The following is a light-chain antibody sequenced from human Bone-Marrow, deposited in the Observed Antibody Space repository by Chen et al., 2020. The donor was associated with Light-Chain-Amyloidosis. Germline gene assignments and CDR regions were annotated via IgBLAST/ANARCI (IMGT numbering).Light chain of an antibody. V-gene: IGLV6-57*01. CDR3: QSYQGSSQGV. CDR1: SGSIATNY. J-gene: IGLJ3*02. CDR2: EDD. Sequence: NFMLTQPHSLSESPGKTVIISCTRSSGSIATNYVQWYPQRPGSSPTTVIYEDDQRPSGVPDRFSGSIDRSSNSASLTISGLKTEDEADYYCQSYQGSSQGVFGGGTKLTVL.